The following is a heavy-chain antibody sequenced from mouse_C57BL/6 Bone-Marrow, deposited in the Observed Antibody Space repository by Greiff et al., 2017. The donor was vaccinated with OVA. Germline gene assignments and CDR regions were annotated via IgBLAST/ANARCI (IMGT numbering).Heavy chain of an antibody. CDR1: GYTFTSYW. CDR3: ARSSYGSLYWYFDV. CDR2: INPSNGGT. J-gene: IGHJ1*03. Sequence: QVQLQQPGTELVKPGASVKLSCKASGYTFTSYWMHWVKQRPGQGLEWIGNINPSNGGTNYNEKFKSKATLTVDKSSSTAYMQLSSLTSEDSAVYYCARSSYGSLYWYFDVWGTGTTVTVSS. V-gene: IGHV1-53*01. D-gene: IGHD2-9*01.